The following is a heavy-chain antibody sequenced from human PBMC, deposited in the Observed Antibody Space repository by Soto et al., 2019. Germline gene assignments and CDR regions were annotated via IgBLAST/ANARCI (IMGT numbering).Heavy chain of an antibody. Sequence: QVQLVESGGGVVQPGRSLRLSCAASGLTFSSYGMHWVRQAPGKGLEWVAVIWYDGSNKYYADSVKGRFTISRDNSKNTLYLQMNSLRAEDTAVYYCARDVADYYYYYGMDVWGQGTTVTVSS. D-gene: IGHD6-19*01. V-gene: IGHV3-33*01. CDR1: GLTFSSYG. CDR2: IWYDGSNK. CDR3: ARDVADYYYYYGMDV. J-gene: IGHJ6*02.